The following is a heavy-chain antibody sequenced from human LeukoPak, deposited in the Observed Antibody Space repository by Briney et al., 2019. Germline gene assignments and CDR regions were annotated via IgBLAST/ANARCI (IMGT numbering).Heavy chain of an antibody. J-gene: IGHJ4*02. CDR3: ASPNGATY. D-gene: IGHD2-8*01. CDR2: ISYDGSNK. V-gene: IGHV3-30-3*01. CDR1: GFTFSSYA. Sequence: GGSLRLSCAASGFTFSSYAMHWVRQAPGKGLEWVAVISYDGSNKYYADSVKGRFTISRDNSKNTLYLQMNSLRAEDTAVYYCASPNGATYWGQGTLVTVSS.